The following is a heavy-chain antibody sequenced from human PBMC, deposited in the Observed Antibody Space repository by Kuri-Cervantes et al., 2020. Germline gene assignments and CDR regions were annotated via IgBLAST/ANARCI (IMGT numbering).Heavy chain of an antibody. CDR2: ISSSSSYI. D-gene: IGHD3-10*01. J-gene: IGHJ4*02. Sequence: GESLKISCAASGFTFSSYSMNWVRQAPGKGLEWVSSISSSSSYIYYADSVKGRFTISRDNAKNSLYLQMNSLRDEDTAVYYCAREGNYYGSGSYQRPFDYWGQGTLVTVSS. V-gene: IGHV3-21*01. CDR1: GFTFSSYS. CDR3: AREGNYYGSGSYQRPFDY.